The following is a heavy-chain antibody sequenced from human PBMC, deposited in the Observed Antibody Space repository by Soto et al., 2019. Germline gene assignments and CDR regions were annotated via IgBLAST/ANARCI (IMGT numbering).Heavy chain of an antibody. CDR3: ARDDAVAVAGTAYFHH. D-gene: IGHD6-19*01. V-gene: IGHV6-1*01. Sequence: SQTLSLTCAISGDSVSSNSAAWNWIRQSPSRGLEWLGRTYYRSKWYNDYAVSVKSRITINPDTSKNQFSLQLNSVTPEDTAVYYCARDDAVAVAGTAYFHHWGQGTLVTVSS. CDR1: GDSVSSNSAA. CDR2: TYYRSKWYN. J-gene: IGHJ1*01.